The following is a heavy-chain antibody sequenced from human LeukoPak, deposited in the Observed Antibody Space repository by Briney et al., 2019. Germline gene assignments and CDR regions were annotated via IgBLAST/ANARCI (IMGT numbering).Heavy chain of an antibody. CDR1: GFTFSSYW. D-gene: IGHD3-10*01. J-gene: IGHJ4*02. CDR3: ARDRGSSALYFDY. Sequence: GESLRLSCAASGFTFSSYWMSWVRQAPGKGLEWVANIKQDGSEKYYVDSVKGRFTISRDNAKNSLYLQMNSLRAEDTAVYYCARDRGSSALYFDYWGQGTLVTVSS. CDR2: IKQDGSEK. V-gene: IGHV3-7*03.